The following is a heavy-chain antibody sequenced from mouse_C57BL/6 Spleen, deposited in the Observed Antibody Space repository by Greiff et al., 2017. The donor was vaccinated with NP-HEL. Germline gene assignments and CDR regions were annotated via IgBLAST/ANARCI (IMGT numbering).Heavy chain of an antibody. D-gene: IGHD1-1*01. CDR3: ARDSSSAWFAY. V-gene: IGHV3-6*01. CDR2: ISYDGSN. J-gene: IGHJ3*01. CDR1: GYSITSGYY. Sequence: DVKLQESGPGLVKPSQSLSLTCSVTGYSITSGYYWNWIRQFPGNKLEWMGYISYDGSNNYNPSLKNRISITRDTSKNQFFLKLNSVTTEDTATYYCARDSSSAWFAYWGQGTLVTVSA.